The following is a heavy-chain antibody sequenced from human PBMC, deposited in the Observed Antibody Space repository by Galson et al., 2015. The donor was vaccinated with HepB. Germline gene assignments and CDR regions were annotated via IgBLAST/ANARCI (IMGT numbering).Heavy chain of an antibody. V-gene: IGHV1-69*13. D-gene: IGHD6-19*01. Sequence: SVKVSCKASGDTFSSYAINWVRQAPGQGLEWMGGILPVFAKANYAQKFQGRLTLSADESTRTAYMGLSSLRSDDTAIYYCAAGYSSGWLSFPNFWGQGTLVTVSS. CDR2: ILPVFAKA. CDR1: GDTFSSYA. J-gene: IGHJ4*02. CDR3: AAGYSSGWLSFPNF.